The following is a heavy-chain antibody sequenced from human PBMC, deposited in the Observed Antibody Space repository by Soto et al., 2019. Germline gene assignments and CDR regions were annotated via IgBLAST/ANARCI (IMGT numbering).Heavy chain of an antibody. CDR3: ARHHHITIFGVVTHYYYYGMDV. D-gene: IGHD3-3*01. CDR1: GYSFTSYW. J-gene: IGHJ6*02. Sequence: GESLKISCKGSGYSFTSYWISWVRQMPGKGLEWMGRIDPSDSYTNYSPSFQGHVTISADKSISTAYLQWSSLKASDTAMYYCARHHHITIFGVVTHYYYYGMDVWGQGTTVTVSS. V-gene: IGHV5-10-1*01. CDR2: IDPSDSYT.